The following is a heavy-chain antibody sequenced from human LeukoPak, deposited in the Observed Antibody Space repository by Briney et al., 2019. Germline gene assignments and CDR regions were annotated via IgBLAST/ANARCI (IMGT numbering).Heavy chain of an antibody. CDR2: MNPNSGNT. CDR1: GGTFSSYD. CDR3: ARLDIVVVPAAIVFDDYYYGMDV. Sequence: ASVKVSCKASGGTFSSYDINWVRQATGQGLEWMGWMNPNSGNTGYAQKFQGRVTMTRNTSISTAYMELSSLRSEDTAVYYCARLDIVVVPAAIVFDDYYYGMDVWGQGTTVTVSS. D-gene: IGHD2-2*02. V-gene: IGHV1-8*02. J-gene: IGHJ6*02.